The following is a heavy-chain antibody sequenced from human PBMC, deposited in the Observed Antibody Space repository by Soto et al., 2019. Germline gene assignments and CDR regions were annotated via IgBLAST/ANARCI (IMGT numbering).Heavy chain of an antibody. CDR2: ISYDGSNK. V-gene: IGHV3-30*18. CDR3: AKDRTPYGSGSYYPLREVGVYYYGMDV. CDR1: GFTFSSYG. D-gene: IGHD3-10*01. J-gene: IGHJ6*02. Sequence: PGGSLRLSCAASGFTFSSYGMHWVRQAPGKGLEWVAVISYDGSNKYYADSVKGRFTISRDNPKNTLYLQMNSLRAEDTAVYYCAKDRTPYGSGSYYPLREVGVYYYGMDVWGQGTTVTVSS.